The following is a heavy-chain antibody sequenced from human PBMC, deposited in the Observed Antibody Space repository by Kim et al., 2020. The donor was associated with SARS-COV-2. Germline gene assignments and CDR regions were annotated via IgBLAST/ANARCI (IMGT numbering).Heavy chain of an antibody. CDR3: ARIYGSGILVDY. Sequence: SETLSLTCSVSGDSISSNTHYWGWIRQPPGKGLEWIGSIYYGGGASYTTSLKSRVTMSVDTSKNQFSLKLSSVSAADTAVYYCARIYGSGILVDYWGQGTLVTVSS. J-gene: IGHJ4*02. CDR1: GDSISSNTHY. CDR2: IYYGGGA. D-gene: IGHD3-10*01. V-gene: IGHV4-39*01.